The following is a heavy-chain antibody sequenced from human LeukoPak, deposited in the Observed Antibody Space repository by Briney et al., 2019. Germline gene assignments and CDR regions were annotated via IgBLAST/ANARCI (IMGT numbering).Heavy chain of an antibody. CDR3: ASVREWQVQHAPFDY. CDR1: GFTFNSYW. V-gene: IGHV3-7*01. J-gene: IGHJ4*02. D-gene: IGHD6-19*01. CDR2: IKQDGSEK. Sequence: GGSLRLSCAASGFTFNSYWMSWVRQAPGKGLEWVANIKQDGSEKYYVDSVKGRFTISRDNAKNSLYLQMNSLRAEDTAVYYCASVREWQVQHAPFDYWGQGTLVTVSS.